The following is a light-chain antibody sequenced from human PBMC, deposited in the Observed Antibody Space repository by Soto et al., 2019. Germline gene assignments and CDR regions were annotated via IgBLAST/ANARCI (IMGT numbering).Light chain of an antibody. CDR1: QSVSSN. Sequence: EIVMTQSPATLSVSPGERATLSCRASQSVSSNLAWYQQKPGQAPRLLIYGAFTRATGIPARFSGSGSGTEFTLTISSLQSEDFAVYYCQQYNNWGTFGQGTKVHIK. CDR3: QQYNNWGT. CDR2: GAF. J-gene: IGKJ1*01. V-gene: IGKV3-15*01.